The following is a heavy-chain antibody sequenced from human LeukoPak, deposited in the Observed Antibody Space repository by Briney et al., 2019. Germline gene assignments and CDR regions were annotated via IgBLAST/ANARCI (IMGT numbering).Heavy chain of an antibody. CDR3: ARRRLFLDY. D-gene: IGHD2/OR15-2a*01. Sequence: SETLSLTCAVYGGSFSGYYWSWIRQPPGKGLEWIGEINHSGSTNYNPSLKSRVTISVDTSKNQFSLKLSSVTAADTAVYYCARRRLFLDYWGQGTLVTVSS. CDR2: INHSGST. V-gene: IGHV4-34*01. CDR1: GGSFSGYY. J-gene: IGHJ4*02.